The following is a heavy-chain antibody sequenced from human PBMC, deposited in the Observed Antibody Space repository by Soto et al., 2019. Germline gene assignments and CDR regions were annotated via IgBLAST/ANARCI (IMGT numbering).Heavy chain of an antibody. CDR1: GGTFSSYA. V-gene: IGHV1-69*13. CDR2: IIPIFGTA. J-gene: IGHJ6*02. CDR3: ASHCSGGSCYSYYYYDMDV. Sequence: ASVQVSCKASGGTFSSYAISWVRQAPGQGLEWMGGIIPIFGTANYAQKFQGRVTITADESTSTAYMELSSLRSEDTAVYYCASHCSGGSCYSYYYYDMDVLCQETTVTISS. D-gene: IGHD2-15*01.